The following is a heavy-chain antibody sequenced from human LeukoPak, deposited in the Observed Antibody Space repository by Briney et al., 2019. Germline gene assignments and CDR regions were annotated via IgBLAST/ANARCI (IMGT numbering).Heavy chain of an antibody. CDR2: ISSDETNI. Sequence: GGSLRLSCVASGFTFSTYAIHWVRQAPGKGLEWVAVISSDETNIRYGDSVRGRFTVSRDNAKNTVYLQMNSLGADDTAVYYCAKDPYRVVFATGNYLDPWGQGTLVTVSS. V-gene: IGHV3-30*04. CDR3: AKDPYRVVFATGNYLDP. J-gene: IGHJ5*02. D-gene: IGHD2-15*01. CDR1: GFTFSTYA.